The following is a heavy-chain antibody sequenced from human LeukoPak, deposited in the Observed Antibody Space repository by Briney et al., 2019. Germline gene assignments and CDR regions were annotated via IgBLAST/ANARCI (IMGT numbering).Heavy chain of an antibody. V-gene: IGHV3-30*03. CDR3: AAALNRGYDYIASFDY. CDR2: ISYDGSNK. Sequence: GGSLRLSCAASGFTFSSYGMHWVRQAPGKGLEWVAVISYDGSNKYYADSVKGRFTISRDNSKNTLYLQMNSLRAEDTAVYYCAAALNRGYDYIASFDYWGQGTLVTVSS. D-gene: IGHD5-12*01. CDR1: GFTFSSYG. J-gene: IGHJ4*02.